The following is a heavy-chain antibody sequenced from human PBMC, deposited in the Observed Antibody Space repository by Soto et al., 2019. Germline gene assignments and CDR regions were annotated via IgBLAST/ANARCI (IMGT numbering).Heavy chain of an antibody. D-gene: IGHD1-26*01. CDR3: ARLGTSYSRTTDY. V-gene: IGHV4-39*01. CDR1: GGSISSSSYY. J-gene: IGHJ4*02. CDR2: IYYSGST. Sequence: QLQLQESGPGLVKPSETLSLTCTVSGGSISSSSYYWGWIRQPPGKGLEWIGSIYYSGSTYYNPSLKSRVTISVDTSKNQFSLKLSSVTAADTAVYYCARLGTSYSRTTDYWGQGTLVTVSS.